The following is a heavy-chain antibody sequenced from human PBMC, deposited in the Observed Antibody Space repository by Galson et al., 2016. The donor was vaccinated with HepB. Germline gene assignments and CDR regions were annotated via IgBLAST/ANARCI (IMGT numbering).Heavy chain of an antibody. D-gene: IGHD4-11*01. J-gene: IGHJ4*02. CDR2: INPDSGVT. CDR1: GYPFTGYY. CDR3: ARVIQYSNYDS. V-gene: IGHV1-2*02. Sequence: SCKASGYPFTGYYIHWVRQAPGQGLEWMGWINPDSGVTNSAQRFEGRVTMTRDTSVSTAYMELSTLRSDDTAVYFCARVIQYSNYDSWGQGTLVTVSS.